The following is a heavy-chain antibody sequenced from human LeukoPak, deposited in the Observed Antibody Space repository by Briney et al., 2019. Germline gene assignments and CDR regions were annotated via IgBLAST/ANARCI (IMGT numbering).Heavy chain of an antibody. CDR3: AKGGYYYGSGSYPPTFDY. CDR2: ISGSGGST. J-gene: IGHJ4*02. D-gene: IGHD3-10*01. CDR1: GFTFSTFSSYA. V-gene: IGHV3-23*01. Sequence: GGSLRLSCAASGFTFSTFSSYAMSWVRQAPGKGLEWVSAISGSGGSTYCADSVKGRLTISRDNSKNTLYMQMNSLRAEDTAVYYCAKGGYYYGSGSYPPTFDYWGQGTLVTVSS.